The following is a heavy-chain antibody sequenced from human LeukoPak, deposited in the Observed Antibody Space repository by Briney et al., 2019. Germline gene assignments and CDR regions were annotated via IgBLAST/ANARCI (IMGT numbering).Heavy chain of an antibody. CDR1: GFTFSSYS. Sequence: GGSLRLSCAASGFTFSSYSMNWVRQAPGKGLEWVANIKQDGSEKYYVDSVKGRFTISRDNARNSLYLQMNSLRADDTAVYYCARGGGYAWDYWGQGTLVTVSS. V-gene: IGHV3-7*01. CDR3: ARGGGYAWDY. CDR2: IKQDGSEK. D-gene: IGHD5-12*01. J-gene: IGHJ4*02.